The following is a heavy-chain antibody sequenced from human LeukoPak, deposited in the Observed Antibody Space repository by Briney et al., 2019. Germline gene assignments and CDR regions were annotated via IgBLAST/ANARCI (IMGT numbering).Heavy chain of an antibody. CDR3: ARDRLYGGNLFDY. CDR1: GGSISSYY. Sequence: SETLSLTCTVSGGSISSYYWSWIRQPAGKGLEWIGRTYNSGSTSYNPSLKSRVTMSIDTSRNQFSLRLNSVTAADTAVYYCARDRLYGGNLFDYWGQGTLVTVSS. D-gene: IGHD4-23*01. J-gene: IGHJ4*02. CDR2: TYNSGST. V-gene: IGHV4-4*07.